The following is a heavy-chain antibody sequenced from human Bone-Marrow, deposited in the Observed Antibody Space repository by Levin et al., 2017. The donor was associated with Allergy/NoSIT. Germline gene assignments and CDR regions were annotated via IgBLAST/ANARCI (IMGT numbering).Heavy chain of an antibody. V-gene: IGHV5-51*01. CDR2: IFPGDSDT. CDR1: GYSFPNYW. Sequence: ASVKVSCEGSGYSFPNYWIGWVRQMPGKGLEWMGIIFPGDSDTRYSPSFQSQVTISADKSINTAYLQWNSLRASDTAIYYCVRQLWGRTWRNAVTTFGLGFWGQETLVTVSS. D-gene: IGHD3-10*02. J-gene: IGHJ4*02. CDR3: VRQLWGRTWRNAVTTFGLGF.